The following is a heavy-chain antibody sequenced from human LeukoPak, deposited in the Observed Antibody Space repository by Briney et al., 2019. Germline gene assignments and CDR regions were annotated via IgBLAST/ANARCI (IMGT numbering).Heavy chain of an antibody. D-gene: IGHD3-3*01. V-gene: IGHV3-11*01. CDR3: ASRSDFWSGYPDY. CDR1: GFTFSDYY. J-gene: IGHJ4*02. CDR2: ISSSGSTI. Sequence: GGSLRLSCAASGFTFSDYYMSWIRQAPGKGLEWVSYISSSGSTIYYADSVKGRFTISRDNAKNSLYLQMNSLRAEDTAVYYCASRSDFWSGYPDYWGQGTLVTVSS.